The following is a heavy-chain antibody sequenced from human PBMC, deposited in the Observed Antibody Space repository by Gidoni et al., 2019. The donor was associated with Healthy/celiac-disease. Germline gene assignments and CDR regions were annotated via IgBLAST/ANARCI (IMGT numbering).Heavy chain of an antibody. CDR1: GFTFSSYW. J-gene: IGHJ6*02. V-gene: IGHV3-7*03. CDR2: IKQDGSEK. Sequence: EVQLVESGGGLVQPGGSLRLSCAASGFTFSSYWMSWVRQAPGKGLEWVANIKQDGSEKYYVDSVKGRFTISRDNAKNSLYLQMNSLRAEDTAVYYCARDHTLYYYYYGMDVWGQGTTVTVSS. CDR3: ARDHTLYYYYYGMDV.